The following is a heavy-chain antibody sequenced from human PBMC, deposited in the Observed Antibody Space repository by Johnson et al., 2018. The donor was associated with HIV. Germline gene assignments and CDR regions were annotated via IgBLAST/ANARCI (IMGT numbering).Heavy chain of an antibody. CDR1: GFTVSSNY. D-gene: IGHD6-13*01. V-gene: IGHV3-13*01. J-gene: IGHJ3*02. Sequence: VQLVESGGGLIRPGGSLRLSCAASGFTVSSNYMSWVRQAPGQGLEWVSTIGTAGDTYYPGSVKGRFTVSREDAKNSLYLQMNSLRAGDTAVYYCARERGYSRVLWKLSEDALDIWGQGTMVTVSS. CDR3: ARERGYSRVLWKLSEDALDI. CDR2: IGTAGDT.